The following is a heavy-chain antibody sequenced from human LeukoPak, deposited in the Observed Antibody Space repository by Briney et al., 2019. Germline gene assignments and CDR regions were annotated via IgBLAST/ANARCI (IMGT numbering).Heavy chain of an antibody. V-gene: IGHV3-7*03. CDR3: AKAHYYGSGSHSPSLRPIDY. J-gene: IGHJ4*02. CDR1: GFTFSSYW. CDR2: IKRDGSEK. Sequence: PGGSLRLSCAASGFTFSSYWMTWVRQAPGKGLEWVANIKRDGSEKHYVDSVKGRFTISRDNAKNSMYLQMNSLRAEDTAIYYCAKAHYYGSGSHSPSLRPIDYWGQGTLVTVSS. D-gene: IGHD3-10*01.